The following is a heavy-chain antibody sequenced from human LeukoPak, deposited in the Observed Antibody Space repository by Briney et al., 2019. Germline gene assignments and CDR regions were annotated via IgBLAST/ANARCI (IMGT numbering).Heavy chain of an antibody. V-gene: IGHV4-59*01. CDR2: IYYSGST. CDR1: GGSISSYY. Sequence: SETLSLTCTVSGGSISSYYWSWIRQPPGKGLEWIGYIYYSGSTNYNPSLKSRVTISVDTTKNQFSLKLSSVTAADTAVYYCARDEGSYWGQGTLVTVSS. CDR3: ARDEGSY. J-gene: IGHJ4*02.